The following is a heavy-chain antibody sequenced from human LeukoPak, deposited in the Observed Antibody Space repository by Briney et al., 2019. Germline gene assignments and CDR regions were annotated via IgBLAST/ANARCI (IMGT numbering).Heavy chain of an antibody. CDR2: ISGSGGST. CDR3: AKYHGSGSYYPADY. Sequence: PGGSLRLSCAASGFTFSSYAMSWVRQAPGKGLEWVSAISGSGGSTYYADSVKGRFTISRDNSKNTLYLQMSSLRAEDTAVYYCAKYHGSGSYYPADYWGQGTLVTVSS. D-gene: IGHD3-10*01. V-gene: IGHV3-23*01. CDR1: GFTFSSYA. J-gene: IGHJ4*02.